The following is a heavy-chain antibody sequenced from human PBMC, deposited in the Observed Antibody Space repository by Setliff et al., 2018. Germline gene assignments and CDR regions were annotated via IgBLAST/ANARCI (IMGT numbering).Heavy chain of an antibody. CDR1: GGSVSSGSYY. CDR3: AREDWNGNAFDI. CDR2: IYPNGNT. J-gene: IGHJ3*02. V-gene: IGHV4-61*02. Sequence: PSETLSLTCTVSGGSVSSGSYYWSWIRQPAGKGLEWIGRIYPNGNTNYNPSLKRRVNMSADSSKNNLSLRLKYVTAADTAVYYCAREDWNGNAFDIWGPGTMVTVSS. D-gene: IGHD1-1*01.